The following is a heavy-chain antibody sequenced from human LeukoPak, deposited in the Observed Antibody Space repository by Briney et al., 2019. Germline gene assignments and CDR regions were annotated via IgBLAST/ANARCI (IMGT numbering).Heavy chain of an antibody. CDR2: INPNSGGT. D-gene: IGHD2-15*01. J-gene: IGHJ4*02. CDR3: ARDGRWSRLDY. CDR1: GGTFSTYA. Sequence: GASVKVSCKASGGTFSTYATSWVRQAPGQGLEWMGWINPNSGGTNYAQKFQGRVTMTRDTSISTAYMELSRLRSDDTAVYYCARDGRWSRLDYWGQGTLVTVSS. V-gene: IGHV1-2*02.